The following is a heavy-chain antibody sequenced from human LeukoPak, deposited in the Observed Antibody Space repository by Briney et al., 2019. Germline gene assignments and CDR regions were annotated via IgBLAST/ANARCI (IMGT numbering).Heavy chain of an antibody. CDR3: ARGRRYSSDLYFDY. J-gene: IGHJ4*02. D-gene: IGHD6-19*01. CDR1: GGTFSSYA. Sequence: SVKVSCKASGGTFSSYAISWVRQAPGQGLEWMGRIIPILGIANYAQKFQGRVTVTADKSTSTAYMELSSLRSEDTAVYYCARGRRYSSDLYFDYWGQGTLVTVSS. V-gene: IGHV1-69*04. CDR2: IIPILGIA.